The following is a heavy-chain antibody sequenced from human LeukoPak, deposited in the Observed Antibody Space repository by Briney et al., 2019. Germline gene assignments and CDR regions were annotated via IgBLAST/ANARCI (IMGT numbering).Heavy chain of an antibody. CDR1: GGSVSTSDYY. J-gene: IGHJ4*02. V-gene: IGHV4-39*07. CDR3: ARVFDS. Sequence: SSETLSLTCTVSGGSVSTSDYYWGWIRQSPVKGLEWIGDVFYTGKTNYNPFLRGRATISIDTSKNQFSLKLTYVTAADSAVYYCARVFDSWGQGTLVTVSS. CDR2: VFYTGKT.